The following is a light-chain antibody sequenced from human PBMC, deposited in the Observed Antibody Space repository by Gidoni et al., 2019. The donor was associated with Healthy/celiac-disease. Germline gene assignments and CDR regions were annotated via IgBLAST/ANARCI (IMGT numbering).Light chain of an antibody. Sequence: DVVMTQSPLSLPVTLGQPASISCRSSQSLVHSDGNTYLNWFQQRPGQSPRRLIYKVSNRDSGVPDRVSGSGSGTDFTLKISRVEAEDVGVYYCMQGTHWPWTFXQXTKVEIK. CDR2: KVS. V-gene: IGKV2-30*02. J-gene: IGKJ1*01. CDR1: QSLVHSDGNTY. CDR3: MQGTHWPWT.